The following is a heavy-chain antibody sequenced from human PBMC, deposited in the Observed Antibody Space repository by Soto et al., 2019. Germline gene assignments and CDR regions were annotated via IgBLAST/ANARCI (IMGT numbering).Heavy chain of an antibody. Sequence: GGSLRLSCAASGFTFSSYSMNWVRQAPGKGLEWVSYISSSSSTIYYADSVKGRFTISRDNAKNSLYLQMNSLRAEDTAVYYCARGGGEGDYGDYGALIDYWGQGTLVTVSS. CDR3: ARGGGEGDYGDYGALIDY. CDR1: GFTFSSYS. J-gene: IGHJ4*02. V-gene: IGHV3-48*01. D-gene: IGHD4-17*01. CDR2: ISSSSSTI.